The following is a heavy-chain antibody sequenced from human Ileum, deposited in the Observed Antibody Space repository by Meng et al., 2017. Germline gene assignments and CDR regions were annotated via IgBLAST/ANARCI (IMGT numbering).Heavy chain of an antibody. V-gene: IGHV4-4*02. CDR1: GGSISGGTW. CDR3: AKNGAYCLES. D-gene: IGHD2-21*01. Sequence: QVERQGSGQGLVKPSGTLSLTCAVSGGSISGGTWWSWVRQPPGKGLQWIGQFHPGSGAAYNPSLETRVTISVDTSKNQFSLELTSVTAADTAVYYCAKNGAYCLESWGQGTLVTVSS. CDR2: FHPGSGA. J-gene: IGHJ4*02.